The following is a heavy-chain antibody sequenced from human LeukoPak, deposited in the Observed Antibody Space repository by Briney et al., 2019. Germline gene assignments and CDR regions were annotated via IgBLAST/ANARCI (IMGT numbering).Heavy chain of an antibody. V-gene: IGHV3-30*02. D-gene: IGHD3-3*01. CDR1: GFTFNSYD. CDR2: IRYDGSSK. J-gene: IGHJ4*02. Sequence: GGSLRLSCAASGFTFNSYDIHWVRQAPGKGLEWVASIRYDGSSKYYGDSVKGRFTISRDNSKNTLYLQMNSLRPEDTAVYYCAKGGSDYDFWCGLDYWGQGTLVTVSS. CDR3: AKGGSDYDFWCGLDY.